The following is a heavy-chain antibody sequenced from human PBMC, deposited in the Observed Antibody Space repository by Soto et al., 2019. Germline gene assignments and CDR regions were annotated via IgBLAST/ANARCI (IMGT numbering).Heavy chain of an antibody. CDR2: IYTSGST. D-gene: IGHD3-16*01. CDR3: ARDLMITSGGAQWFDP. J-gene: IGHJ5*02. Sequence: SETLSLTCTVSGGSISSYYWSWIRQPAGKGLEWIGRIYTSGSTNYNPSLKSRVTMSVDTSKNQFSLKLSSVTAADTAVYYCARDLMITSGGAQWFDPWGQGTLVTVSS. V-gene: IGHV4-4*07. CDR1: GGSISSYY.